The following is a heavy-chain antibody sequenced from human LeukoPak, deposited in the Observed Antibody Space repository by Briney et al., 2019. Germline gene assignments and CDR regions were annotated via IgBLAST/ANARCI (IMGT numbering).Heavy chain of an antibody. Sequence: GGSLRLSCAASGFTFSSSAMSWVRQVPGKGLEWVSGISASGGSTYYADSVRGRFTISRDNSKNTLYLQMNSLRAEDTAVYYCAKDRAVAEYFDYWGQGTLVTVSS. V-gene: IGHV3-23*01. J-gene: IGHJ4*02. CDR1: GFTFSSSA. D-gene: IGHD6-19*01. CDR2: ISASGGST. CDR3: AKDRAVAEYFDY.